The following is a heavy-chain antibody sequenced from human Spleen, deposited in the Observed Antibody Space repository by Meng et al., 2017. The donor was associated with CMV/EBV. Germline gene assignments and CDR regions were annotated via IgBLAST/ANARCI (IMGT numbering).Heavy chain of an antibody. Sequence: VSGGSVSSSSCWGWVRQPPGKGLEWIGGIYHSGGTNYNPSLRSRITISVDKSKNQFSLKVSSVTAADTAVYYCARDHYGGNSRWFDPWGQGTLVTVSS. CDR3: ARDHYGGNSRWFDP. J-gene: IGHJ5*02. D-gene: IGHD4-23*01. V-gene: IGHV4-4*02. CDR2: IYHSGGT. CDR1: GGSVSSSSC.